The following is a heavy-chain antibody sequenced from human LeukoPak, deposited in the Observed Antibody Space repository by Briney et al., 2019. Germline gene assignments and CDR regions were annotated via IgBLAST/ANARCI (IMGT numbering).Heavy chain of an antibody. D-gene: IGHD2-2*01. Sequence: SQTLSLTCAISGDSVSSNSAAWNWIRQSPSRGLEWLGRTYYRSKWYNDYAVSVKSRITINPDTSKNQFSLQLNSVPPEDTAVYYCARGGIVVVPAALSLYYYYYGMDVWGQGTTVTVSS. J-gene: IGHJ6*02. V-gene: IGHV6-1*01. CDR2: TYYRSKWYN. CDR3: ARGGIVVVPAALSLYYYYYGMDV. CDR1: GDSVSSNSAA.